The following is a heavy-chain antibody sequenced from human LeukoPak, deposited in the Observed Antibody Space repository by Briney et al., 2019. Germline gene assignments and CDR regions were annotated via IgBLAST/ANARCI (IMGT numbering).Heavy chain of an antibody. V-gene: IGHV4-39*07. CDR1: GGSISSSSYY. J-gene: IGHJ1*01. CDR2: IYYSGST. CDR3: ARGGDTSGCYYFEYFQH. Sequence: SETLSLTCTVSGGSISSSSYYWGWIRQPPGKGLEWIGSIYYSGSTYYNPSLKSRVTISVDTSKNQFSLKLSSVTAADTAVYYCARGGDTSGCYYFEYFQHWGQGTLVTVSS. D-gene: IGHD3-22*01.